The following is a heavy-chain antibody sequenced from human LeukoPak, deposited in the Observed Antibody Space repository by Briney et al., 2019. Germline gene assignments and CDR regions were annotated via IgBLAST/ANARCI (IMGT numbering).Heavy chain of an antibody. CDR1: GFTFRNYW. J-gene: IGHJ4*02. Sequence: GGSLRLSCAASGFTFRNYWMSWVRQAPGTGLEWVANIKQDGSDRNYVTSVKGRFTISRDNAKNSLYLQMNSLRDEDTAVYYCARAGYSYGYYFDYWGQGTLVTVSS. CDR2: IKQDGSDR. CDR3: ARAGYSYGYYFDY. D-gene: IGHD5-18*01. V-gene: IGHV3-7*01.